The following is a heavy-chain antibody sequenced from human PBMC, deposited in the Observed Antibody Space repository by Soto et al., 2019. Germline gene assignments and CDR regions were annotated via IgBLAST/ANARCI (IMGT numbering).Heavy chain of an antibody. CDR2: TSYDGSNN. CDR3: ARWGTTVGLDV. Sequence: QVQLVESGGGVVQPGTSLRLSCVGSGFTFRSYVIHWVRQAPGKGLEWVALTSYDGSNNFYGDSVKGRFTISRHNSRNTVELQMDSLTSEDTALYYCARWGTTVGLDVWGQGTLVAVSS. J-gene: IGHJ4*02. CDR1: GFTFRSYV. V-gene: IGHV3-33*05. D-gene: IGHD4-17*01.